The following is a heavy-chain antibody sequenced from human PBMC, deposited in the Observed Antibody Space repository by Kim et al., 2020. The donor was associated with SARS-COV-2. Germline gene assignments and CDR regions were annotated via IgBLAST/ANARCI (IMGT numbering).Heavy chain of an antibody. CDR3: ARRPYYDSSGYPNWFDP. CDR1: GFTFSSYS. D-gene: IGHD3-22*01. CDR2: ISSSSSYI. V-gene: IGHV3-21*01. Sequence: GGSLRLSCAASGFTFSSYSMNWVRQAPGKGLEWVSSISSSSSYIYYADSVKGRFTISRDNAKNSLYLQMNGLRAEDTAVYYCARRPYYDSSGYPNWFDPWGQGTLVTVSS. J-gene: IGHJ5*02.